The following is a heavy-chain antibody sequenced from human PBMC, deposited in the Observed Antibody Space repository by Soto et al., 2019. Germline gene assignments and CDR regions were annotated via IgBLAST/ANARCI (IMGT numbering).Heavy chain of an antibody. CDR2: IIPIFGTT. V-gene: IGHV1-69*12. Sequence: QVQLVQSGAEVKKPGSSVKVSCKASRGTFSNYAISWVRQAPGQGLEWMGGIIPIFGTTNYAQRFQGRVTITADEATSTAYMELSSLRSEDTAVYYCARVSSSWYKDYFDYWGQGTLVTVSS. D-gene: IGHD6-13*01. CDR1: RGTFSNYA. CDR3: ARVSSSWYKDYFDY. J-gene: IGHJ4*02.